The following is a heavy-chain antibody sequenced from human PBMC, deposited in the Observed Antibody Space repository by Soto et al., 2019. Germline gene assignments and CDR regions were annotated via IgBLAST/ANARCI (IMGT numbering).Heavy chain of an antibody. V-gene: IGHV3-7*01. D-gene: IGHD3-10*01. CDR1: GFTFSSYW. CDR3: SAGGFGDTFDY. CDR2: IKQDGSEK. Sequence: GGSLRLSCAASGFTFSSYWMSWVRQAPGKGLEWVANIKQDGSEKYYVDSVKGRFTISRDNAKNSLYLQMNSLRAEDTGVYYRSAGGFGDTFDYWGQGTLVTVSS. J-gene: IGHJ4*02.